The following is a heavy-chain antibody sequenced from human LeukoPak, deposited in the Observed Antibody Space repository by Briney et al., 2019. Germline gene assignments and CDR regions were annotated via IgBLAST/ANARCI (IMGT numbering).Heavy chain of an antibody. CDR3: ARRLYYYDSSLAFDI. CDR1: SGSISSSSYY. V-gene: IGHV4-39*01. CDR2: IYYSGST. D-gene: IGHD3-22*01. J-gene: IGHJ3*02. Sequence: SETLSLTCTVSSGSISSSSYYWGWIRQPPGKGLEWIGSIYYSGSTYYNPSLKSRVTISVDTSESQFSLKLSSVTAADTAVYYCARRLYYYDSSLAFDIWGQGTMVTVSS.